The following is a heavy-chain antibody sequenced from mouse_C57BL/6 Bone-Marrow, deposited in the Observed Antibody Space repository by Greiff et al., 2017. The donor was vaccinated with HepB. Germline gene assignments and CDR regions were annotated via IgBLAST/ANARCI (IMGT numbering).Heavy chain of an antibody. CDR2: ISYDGSN. CDR3: ARLRYEFAY. V-gene: IGHV3-6*01. J-gene: IGHJ3*01. CDR1: GYSITSGYY. Sequence: VQLQQSGPGLVKPSQSLSLTCSVTGYSITSGYYWNWIRQFPGNKLEWMGYISYDGSNNYNPSLKNRISITRDTSKNQFFLKLNSVTTEDTATYYCARLRYEFAYWGQGTLVTVSA. D-gene: IGHD1-1*01.